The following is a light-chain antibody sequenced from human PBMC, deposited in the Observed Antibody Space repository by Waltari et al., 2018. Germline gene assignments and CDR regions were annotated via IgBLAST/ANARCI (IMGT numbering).Light chain of an antibody. V-gene: IGKV3-11*01. CDR1: QSVDIY. CDR2: DAS. CDR3: QQRKHWPPLT. J-gene: IGKJ4*01. Sequence: EVVLTPSPATLSLSPGERATLSCRASQSVDIYLAWYQQKPGQAPRLLIYDASNRATGIPARFSGSGSGTDFTLTISSLEPEDFAIYYCQQRKHWPPLTFGGGTKVEIK.